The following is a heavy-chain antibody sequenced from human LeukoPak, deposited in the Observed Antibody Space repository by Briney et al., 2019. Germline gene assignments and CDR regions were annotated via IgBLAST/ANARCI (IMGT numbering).Heavy chain of an antibody. D-gene: IGHD5-12*01. CDR3: ARDRYSGYDRWYYFDY. CDR1: VGTFSSYA. V-gene: IGHV1-69*13. Sequence: SVKVSCKASVGTFSSYAISWVRQAPGQGLEWMGGIIPIFGTANYAQKFQGRVTITADESTSTAYMELSSLRSEDTAVYYCARDRYSGYDRWYYFDYWGQGTLVTVSS. CDR2: IIPIFGTA. J-gene: IGHJ4*02.